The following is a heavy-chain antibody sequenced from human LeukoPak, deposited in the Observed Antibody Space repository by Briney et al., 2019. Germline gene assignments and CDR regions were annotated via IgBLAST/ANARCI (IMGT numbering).Heavy chain of an antibody. CDR2: INHSGST. D-gene: IGHD3-10*01. CDR3: ARGRGRRALDY. CDR1: GGSFSGYY. J-gene: IGHJ4*02. V-gene: IGHV4-34*01. Sequence: SETLSLTCAVYGGSFSGYYWSWIRQPPGKGLEWVGEINHSGSTNYNPSLKSRVTISVDTSKNQFSLKLSSVTAADTAVYYCARGRGRRALDYWGQGTLVTVSS.